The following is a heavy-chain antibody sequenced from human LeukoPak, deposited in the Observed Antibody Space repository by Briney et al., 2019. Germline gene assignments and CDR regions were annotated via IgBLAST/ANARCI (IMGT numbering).Heavy chain of an antibody. D-gene: IGHD3-10*01. CDR2: IYYSGST. V-gene: IGHV4-31*03. Sequence: SETLSLTCTVSGVSISSGGYYWSWIRQHSGKGLEWIGYIYYSGSTYYNPSLKSRVTISVDTSKNQFSLKLTSVAAADTAVYYCARVDYYGSGSYIRYYFDYWGQGTLVTVSS. J-gene: IGHJ4*02. CDR3: ARVDYYGSGSYIRYYFDY. CDR1: GVSISSGGYY.